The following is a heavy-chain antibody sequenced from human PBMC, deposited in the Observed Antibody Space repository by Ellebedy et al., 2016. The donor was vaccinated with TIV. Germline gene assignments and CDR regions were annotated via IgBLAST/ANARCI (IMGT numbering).Heavy chain of an antibody. CDR2: IYQDGSAQ. Sequence: PGGSLRLSCVASGFSFRSYWMSWVRQAPGKGLEWVANIYQDGSAQYYADSVKGRFTISRDNAKTSLFLQMNSLRAEETAVYYCARRGSYGDYAVQVNSWFDRWGRGTLVSVSS. D-gene: IGHD4-17*01. J-gene: IGHJ5*02. CDR3: ARRGSYGDYAVQVNSWFDR. V-gene: IGHV3-7*01. CDR1: GFSFRSYW.